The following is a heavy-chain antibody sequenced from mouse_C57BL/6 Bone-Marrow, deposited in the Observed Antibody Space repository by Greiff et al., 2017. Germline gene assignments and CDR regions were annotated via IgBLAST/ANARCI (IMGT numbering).Heavy chain of an antibody. CDR1: GFTFSDYG. CDR3: ARPDGYYGWYFDV. Sequence: EVKVEESGGGLVKPGGSLKLSCAASGFTFSDYGMHWVRQAPEKGLEWVAYISSGSSTIYYADTVKGRFTISRVNAKNTLFLQMTSLRSEDTAMYYCARPDGYYGWYFDVWGTGTTVTVSS. CDR2: ISSGSSTI. V-gene: IGHV5-17*01. J-gene: IGHJ1*03. D-gene: IGHD2-3*01.